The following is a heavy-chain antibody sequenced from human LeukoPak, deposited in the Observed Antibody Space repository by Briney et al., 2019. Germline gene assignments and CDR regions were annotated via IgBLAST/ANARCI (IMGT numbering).Heavy chain of an antibody. Sequence: SETLSLTCAVYGGSFSGYYWSWIRQPPGKGLEWIGEINHSGSTNYNPSLKSRVTISVDTSKNQFSLKLSSVTAADTAVYYCARDGYSYGGDYYYYMDVWGKGTTVTVSS. CDR1: GGSFSGYY. J-gene: IGHJ6*03. CDR2: INHSGST. CDR3: ARDGYSYGGDYYYYMDV. V-gene: IGHV4-34*01. D-gene: IGHD5-18*01.